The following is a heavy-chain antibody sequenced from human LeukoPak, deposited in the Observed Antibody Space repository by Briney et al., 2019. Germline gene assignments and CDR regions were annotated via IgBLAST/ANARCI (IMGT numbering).Heavy chain of an antibody. J-gene: IGHJ4*02. D-gene: IGHD6-19*01. CDR3: ARAGIAVAGTLDGDYFDY. CDR1: GFTFSSYA. V-gene: IGHV3-30*04. CDR2: ISYDGSNK. Sequence: PGGSLRLSCAASGFTFSSYAMHRVRQAPGKGLEWVAVISYDGSNKYYADSVKGRFTISRDNSKNTLYLQMNSLRAEDTAVYYCARAGIAVAGTLDGDYFDYWGQGTLVTVSS.